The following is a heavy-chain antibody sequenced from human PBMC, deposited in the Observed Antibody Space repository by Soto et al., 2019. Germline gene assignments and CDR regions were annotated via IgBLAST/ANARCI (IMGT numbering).Heavy chain of an antibody. J-gene: IGHJ2*01. V-gene: IGHV3-23*01. CDR2: ISGSGGST. Sequence: EVQLLESGGGLVQPGGSLRLSCAASGFTFSSYAMSWVRHAPGKGMEWVSAISGSGGSTYYADSVKGRFTISRDNSKNTLYLQMNSLRAEDTAVYYCAKEGDYYDSSGSPEDCYFDLWGRGTLVTVSS. CDR1: GFTFSSYA. CDR3: AKEGDYYDSSGSPEDCYFDL. D-gene: IGHD3-22*01.